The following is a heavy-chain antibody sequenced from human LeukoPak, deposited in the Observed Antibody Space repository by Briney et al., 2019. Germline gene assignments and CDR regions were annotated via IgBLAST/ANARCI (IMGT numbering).Heavy chain of an antibody. Sequence: PSETLSLTCTVSGGSISSYYWSWIRQPPGKGLEWIGYIYYSGSTNYNPSLKSRVTISVDTSKNQFSLKLSSVTAADTAVYYCARHPGFSSGNDYWGQGTLVTVSS. V-gene: IGHV4-59*01. CDR2: IYYSGST. CDR3: ARHPGFSSGNDY. CDR1: GGSISSYY. J-gene: IGHJ4*02. D-gene: IGHD3-22*01.